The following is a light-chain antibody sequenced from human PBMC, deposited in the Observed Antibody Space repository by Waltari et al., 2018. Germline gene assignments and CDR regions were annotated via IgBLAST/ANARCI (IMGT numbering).Light chain of an antibody. Sequence: QSGLTQPASVSGSPGQSVTISCTGSSSDVGHNDHVSWYQKQPDRAPRLIIFHVSHRPSGVSNRFSASKSGNTASLTISGLRTEDEADYYCASYTSDVWVFAGGTKLTVL. CDR2: HVS. CDR3: ASYTSDVWV. J-gene: IGLJ3*02. V-gene: IGLV2-14*03. CDR1: SSDVGHNDH.